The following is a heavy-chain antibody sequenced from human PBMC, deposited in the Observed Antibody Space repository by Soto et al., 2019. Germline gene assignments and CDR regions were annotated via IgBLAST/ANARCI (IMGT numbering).Heavy chain of an antibody. CDR1: GYTFISYD. J-gene: IGHJ1*01. D-gene: IGHD2-2*01. CDR2: MSPNSGNT. Sequence: QVQLVQSGAEVKKPGASVTVSCKASGYTFISYDINWVRQATGQGLEWMGWMSPNSGNTGYAQKFQGRVTMTRDTSIRTAYMELSSLRSDDTAIYYCAKVLGDCSTTDCSEYFQHGGQGTLVTVSS. V-gene: IGHV1-8*01. CDR3: AKVLGDCSTTDCSEYFQH.